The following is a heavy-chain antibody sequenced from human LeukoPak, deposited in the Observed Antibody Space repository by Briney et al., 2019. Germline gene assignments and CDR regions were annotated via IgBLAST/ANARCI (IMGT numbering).Heavy chain of an antibody. J-gene: IGHJ4*02. D-gene: IGHD3-22*01. V-gene: IGHV3-7*01. CDR1: GFTFSSYW. CDR3: ARVGTYYYDSSGYLGYYYFDY. Sequence: GGSLRLSCAASGFTFSSYWMSWVRQAPGKGLEWVANIKQDGSEKYYVDSVKGRFTISRDNAKNSLYLQMNSLRAEDTAVYYCARVGTYYYDSSGYLGYYYFDYWGQGTLVTVSS. CDR2: IKQDGSEK.